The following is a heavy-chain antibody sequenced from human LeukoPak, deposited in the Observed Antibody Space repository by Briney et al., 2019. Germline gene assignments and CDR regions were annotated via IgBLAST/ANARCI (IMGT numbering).Heavy chain of an antibody. CDR3: TRPMYYDSSGYYCFDY. J-gene: IGHJ4*02. Sequence: PGGSLRLSCAASGFTFSGSAMHWVRQASGKGLEWVCRIRSKANSYATAYAASVKGRFTISRDDSKNTAYLQMNSPKTEDTAVYYCTRPMYYDSSGYYCFDYWGQGTLVTVSS. V-gene: IGHV3-73*01. CDR2: IRSKANSYAT. CDR1: GFTFSGSA. D-gene: IGHD3-22*01.